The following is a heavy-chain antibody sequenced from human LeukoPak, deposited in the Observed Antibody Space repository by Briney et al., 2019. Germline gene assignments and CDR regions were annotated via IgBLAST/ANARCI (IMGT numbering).Heavy chain of an antibody. CDR2: ISNDGTNE. CDR1: RFTFSTYA. J-gene: IGHJ1*01. D-gene: IGHD6-19*01. Sequence: GRSLRLSCAASRFTFSTYAMLWVRQAPGKGLEWVAGISNDGTNEDHADSVKGRFTISRDNSKNTLYLQMNSLRAEDTAIYYCARDRIAVAGMGAFQHWGQGTLVTVSS. CDR3: ARDRIAVAGMGAFQH. V-gene: IGHV3-30-3*01.